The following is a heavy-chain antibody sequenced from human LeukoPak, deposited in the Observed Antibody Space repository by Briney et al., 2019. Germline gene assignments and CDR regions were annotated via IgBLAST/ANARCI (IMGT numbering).Heavy chain of an antibody. J-gene: IGHJ4*02. CDR3: AKDLRFGELSPYGLDY. Sequence: PGGSLRLSCAASGFTFSTYSMNWVRQAPGKGLEWVSSISSSSIYIYYADSVKGRFTISRDNSKNTLYLQMNSLRAEDTAVYYCAKDLRFGELSPYGLDYWGQGTLVTVSS. CDR2: ISSSSIYI. V-gene: IGHV3-21*01. CDR1: GFTFSTYS. D-gene: IGHD3-10*01.